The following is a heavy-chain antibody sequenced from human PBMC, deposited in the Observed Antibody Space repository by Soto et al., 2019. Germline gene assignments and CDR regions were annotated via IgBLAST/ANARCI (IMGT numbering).Heavy chain of an antibody. V-gene: IGHV3-74*01. CDR2: INSDGSST. J-gene: IGHJ4*02. CDR3: ARDDRDYVWGSFRYFDC. D-gene: IGHD3-16*01. Sequence: WWSLRLCCAASVFTFSTYWMQWFRQAPGKGLVWVSRINSDGSSTSYADSVKGRFTVSRDNAKNTLYLQMNSLRAEDTAVYFCARDDRDYVWGSFRYFDCWGQGTQVTVSS. CDR1: VFTFSTYW.